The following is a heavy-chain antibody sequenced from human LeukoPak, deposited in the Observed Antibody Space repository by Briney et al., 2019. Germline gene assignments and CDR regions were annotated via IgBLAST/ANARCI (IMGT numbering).Heavy chain of an antibody. CDR1: GYTLTGYF. D-gene: IGHD5-24*01. Sequence: ASVKVSCKASGYTLTGYFMNWVRQAPGQGPEWMGRINPKTGGTNYAQKFQGRVTMTRDTSITTGYMELSRLRSDDTAVYYCARVGDGLNDAFDMWGQGTLVTVSS. V-gene: IGHV1-2*06. CDR3: ARVGDGLNDAFDM. J-gene: IGHJ3*02. CDR2: INPKTGGT.